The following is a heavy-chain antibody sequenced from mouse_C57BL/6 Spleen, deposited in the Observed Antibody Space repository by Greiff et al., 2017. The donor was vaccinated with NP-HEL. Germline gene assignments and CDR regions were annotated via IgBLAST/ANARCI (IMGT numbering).Heavy chain of an antibody. D-gene: IGHD2-4*01. J-gene: IGHJ3*01. CDR1: GYAFSSSW. CDR3: ARSGIYDYDGFAY. CDR2: IYPGDGDT. V-gene: IGHV1-82*01. Sequence: VKLVESGPELVKPGASVKISCKASGYAFSSSWMNWVKQRPGKGLEWIGRIYPGDGDTNYNGKFKGKATLTADKSSSTAYMQLSSLTSEDSAVYFCARSGIYDYDGFAYWGQGTLVTVSA.